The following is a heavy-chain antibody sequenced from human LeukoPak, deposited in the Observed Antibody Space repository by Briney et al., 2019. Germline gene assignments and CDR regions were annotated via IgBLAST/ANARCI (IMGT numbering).Heavy chain of an antibody. CDR1: GGSISSYY. J-gene: IGHJ5*02. Sequence: SETLSLTCTVSGGSISSYYWSWIRQPPGKGLEWIGYIYTSGSTNYNPSLQSRVTISVDTSKNQFSLKLSSVTAADTAVYYCARLSYTSWFDPWGQGTLVTVSS. CDR2: IYTSGST. CDR3: ARLSYTSWFDP. D-gene: IGHD2-2*02. V-gene: IGHV4-4*09.